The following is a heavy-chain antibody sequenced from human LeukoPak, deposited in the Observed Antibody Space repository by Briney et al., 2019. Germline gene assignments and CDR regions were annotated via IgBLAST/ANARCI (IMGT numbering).Heavy chain of an antibody. CDR3: ARDKRGSYADY. CDR2: IYYSGST. J-gene: IGHJ4*02. V-gene: IGHV4-30-4*01. CDR1: GGSISSGDYY. D-gene: IGHD1-26*01. Sequence: SETLSLTCTVSGGSISSGDYYWSWIRQPPGKGLEWIGYIYYSGSTYYNPSLKSRVTISVDTSKNQFSLKLSSVTAADTAVYYCARDKRGSYADYWGQGTLVTVSS.